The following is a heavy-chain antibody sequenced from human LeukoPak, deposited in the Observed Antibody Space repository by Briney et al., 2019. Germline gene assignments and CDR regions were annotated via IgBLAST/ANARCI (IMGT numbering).Heavy chain of an antibody. Sequence: GGSLRLSCAASGFTFSSYAMHWVRQAPGKGLEWVAVISYDGSNKYYADSVKGRLTISRDNSENTLYLQMNSLRAEDTAVYYCARDRVVVTGDFDYWGQGTLVTVSS. CDR2: ISYDGSNK. J-gene: IGHJ4*02. CDR1: GFTFSSYA. D-gene: IGHD2-21*02. V-gene: IGHV3-30-3*01. CDR3: ARDRVVVTGDFDY.